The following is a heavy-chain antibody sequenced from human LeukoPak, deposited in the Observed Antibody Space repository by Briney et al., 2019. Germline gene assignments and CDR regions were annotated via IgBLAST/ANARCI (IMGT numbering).Heavy chain of an antibody. CDR3: ARRSGSGTNKALKYYYMDV. CDR1: GGSISSYY. D-gene: IGHD3-10*01. Sequence: PSETLSLTCTVSGGSISSYYWSWIRQPPGKGLEWIGYIYYSGSTNYNPSLKSRVTISVDTSKNQFSLKLSSVTAADTAVYYCARRSGSGTNKALKYYYMDVWGKGTTVTVSS. V-gene: IGHV4-59*08. J-gene: IGHJ6*03. CDR2: IYYSGST.